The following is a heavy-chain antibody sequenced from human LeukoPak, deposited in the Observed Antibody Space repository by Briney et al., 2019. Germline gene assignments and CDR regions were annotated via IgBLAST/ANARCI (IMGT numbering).Heavy chain of an antibody. Sequence: ASVKVSCKASGYTFTSYYMHWVRQAPGQGLEWRGVINPGGGTTSYAQKFQGRVTMTRDTSTSTVYMELSSLRSEDTAVYYCARSNYDILTGYYNDWFDHWGQGTLVTVSS. CDR2: INPGGGTT. CDR1: GYTFTSYY. CDR3: ARSNYDILTGYYNDWFDH. J-gene: IGHJ5*02. V-gene: IGHV1-46*01. D-gene: IGHD3-9*01.